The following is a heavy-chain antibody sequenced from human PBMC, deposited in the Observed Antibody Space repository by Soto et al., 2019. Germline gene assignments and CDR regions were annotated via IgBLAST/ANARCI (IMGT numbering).Heavy chain of an antibody. CDR3: ARGGSSWAAEYYQH. J-gene: IGHJ1*01. Sequence: QVQLVQSGVEVKKPGASVKVSCKDSGYSFTNYGISWVRQAPGQGPEWMGWISGYNGNTKYAKKLQGRVTMNADTSTSTAYMEVRSLRSDDTAVYYCARGGSSWAAEYYQHWGQGTLVIVYS. CDR1: GYSFTNYG. D-gene: IGHD6-13*01. V-gene: IGHV1-18*01. CDR2: ISGYNGNT.